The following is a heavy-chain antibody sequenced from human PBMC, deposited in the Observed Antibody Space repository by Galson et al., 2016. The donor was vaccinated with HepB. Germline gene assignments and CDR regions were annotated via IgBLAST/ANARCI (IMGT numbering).Heavy chain of an antibody. J-gene: IGHJ5*02. CDR3: ARILAAAGSWIAP. D-gene: IGHD6-13*01. Sequence: SETLSLTCTVSGGGINSYYWSWIRQPPGKGLEWIGYIYYSGSTTYNPSLKSRVTMSVDRTKKQFALNLRSVTAADTATYYCARILAAAGSWIAPWGQGTLVIVSS. CDR1: GGGINSYY. V-gene: IGHV4-59*01. CDR2: IYYSGST.